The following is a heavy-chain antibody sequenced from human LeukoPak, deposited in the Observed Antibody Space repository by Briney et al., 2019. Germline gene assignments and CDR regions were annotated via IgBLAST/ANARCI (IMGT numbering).Heavy chain of an antibody. J-gene: IGHJ2*01. CDR2: IYYSGST. CDR1: GGSISSSSYY. Sequence: SETLSLTCTVSGGSISSSSYYWGWIRQPPGKGLEWIGSIYYSGSTYYNPSLKSRVTISVDTSKNQFSLKLSSVTAADTAVYYCARQSAGLGEFTDWYFDLWGRGTLVTVSS. D-gene: IGHD3-10*01. V-gene: IGHV4-39*01. CDR3: ARQSAGLGEFTDWYFDL.